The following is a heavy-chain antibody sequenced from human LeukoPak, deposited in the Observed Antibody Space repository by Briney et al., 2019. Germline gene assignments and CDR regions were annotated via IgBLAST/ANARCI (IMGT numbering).Heavy chain of an antibody. CDR1: GYTLPELS. D-gene: IGHD1-26*01. CDR2: FDPEDGET. J-gene: IGHJ5*02. Sequence: ASVKVSYKVSGYTLPELSMHWVRQAPGKGLEWMGGFDPEDGETIYAQKFQGRVTINEDTSIDTAYIELSRLRSEDTAVYYCATGSHPRKHAGNWFDPWGQGTLVSVCS. CDR3: ATGSHPRKHAGNWFDP. V-gene: IGHV1-24*01.